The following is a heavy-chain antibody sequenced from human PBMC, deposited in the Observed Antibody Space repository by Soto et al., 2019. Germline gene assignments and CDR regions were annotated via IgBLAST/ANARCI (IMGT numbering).Heavy chain of an antibody. D-gene: IGHD3-22*01. CDR3: VKSYYYDSSGPDY. V-gene: IGHV3-64D*06. J-gene: IGHJ4*02. CDR1: GLTFSSYA. CDR2: ISSSGGST. Sequence: GGSLRLSCSASGLTFSSYAMHWVRQAPGKGLEYVSAISSSGGSTYYADSVKGRFTISRDNSKNTLYLQMSSLRAEDTAVYYCVKSYYYDSSGPDYWGQGTLVTVSS.